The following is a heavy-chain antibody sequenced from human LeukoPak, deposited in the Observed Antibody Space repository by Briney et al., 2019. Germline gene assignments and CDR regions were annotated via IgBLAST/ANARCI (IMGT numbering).Heavy chain of an antibody. CDR2: INPNSGGT. Sequence: ASVKLSCTASGYTFTGYYMHWVRQAPGQGLEWMGWINPNSGGTNYAQTFQGWVTMTRETSISTAYMELSRLRSDDTAVYYCAREVVGIAVADHNWFDPWGQGTLVTVSS. V-gene: IGHV1-2*04. CDR3: AREVVGIAVADHNWFDP. J-gene: IGHJ5*02. CDR1: GYTFTGYY. D-gene: IGHD6-19*01.